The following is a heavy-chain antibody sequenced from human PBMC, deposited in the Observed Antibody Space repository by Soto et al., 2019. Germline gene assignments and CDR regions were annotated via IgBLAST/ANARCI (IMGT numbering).Heavy chain of an antibody. V-gene: IGHV3-30*09. D-gene: IGHD4-17*01. CDR3: SRDRGLRPAFVY. CDR2: ISYDGSNK. CDR1: GFTLSSYA. J-gene: IGHJ4*02. Sequence: QVQLVESGGGVVQPGRSLRLSCAASGFTLSSYAMHWVRQAPGKGLEWVAVISYDGSNKYYADSVKGRFASSRDNCKNQLYLQMNSLRAEDTAVYYCSRDRGLRPAFVYWGQGTLVTVSS.